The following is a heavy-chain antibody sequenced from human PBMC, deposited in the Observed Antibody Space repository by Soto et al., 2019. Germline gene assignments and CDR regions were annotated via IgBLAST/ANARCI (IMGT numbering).Heavy chain of an antibody. CDR1: GYAFSSYD. CDR3: AILASARSSGNS. D-gene: IGHD6-6*01. J-gene: IGHJ4*02. Sequence: GASVKVSCKASGYAFSSYDLSWVRQAPGQGPEWVGWISANNGDTNYAQRLQGRVTLTTDTSTSTAYMELRSLRSDDTAGDFFAILASARSSGNSWSQGTLVTVSS. V-gene: IGHV1-18*04. CDR2: ISANNGDT.